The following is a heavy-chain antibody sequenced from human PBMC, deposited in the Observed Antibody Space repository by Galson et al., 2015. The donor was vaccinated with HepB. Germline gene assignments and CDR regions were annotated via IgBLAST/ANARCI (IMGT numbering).Heavy chain of an antibody. J-gene: IGHJ2*01. Sequence: AEVKKPGESLKISCKGSGYSFTTNWIGWVRQMPGKGLEWIGIIYPGDSDTRYSPSFQGHVTVSVDKSISTAYLQWSSLKASDTAIFYCARLIKGSTYNTSHWYFDLWGRGTLVTVSS. D-gene: IGHD1-14*01. V-gene: IGHV5-51*03. CDR3: ARLIKGSTYNTSHWYFDL. CDR2: IYPGDSDT. CDR1: GYSFTTNW.